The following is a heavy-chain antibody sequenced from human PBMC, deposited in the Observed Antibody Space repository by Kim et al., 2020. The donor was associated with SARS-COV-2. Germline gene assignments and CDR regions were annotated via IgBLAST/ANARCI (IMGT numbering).Heavy chain of an antibody. V-gene: IGHV2-5*01. J-gene: IGHJ4*02. D-gene: IGHD6-13*01. CDR3: AHRPSGIAAAGFDY. Sequence: SPSLKSRLTITKDPSKNQVVLTMTNMDPVDTATYYCAHRPSGIAAAGFDYWGQGTLVTVSS.